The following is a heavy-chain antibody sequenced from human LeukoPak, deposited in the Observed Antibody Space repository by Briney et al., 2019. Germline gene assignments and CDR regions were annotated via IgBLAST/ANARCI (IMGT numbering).Heavy chain of an antibody. Sequence: RGSLRLSCAASGFTFSSYEMNWVRQAPGKGLEWVSYISSSSSYIYYADSVKGRFTISRDNAKNSLYLQMNSLRAEDTAVYYCASGMVRGVIMTDYWGKGTIVTASS. CDR3: ASGMVRGVIMTDY. CDR1: GFTFSSYE. V-gene: IGHV3-21*05. D-gene: IGHD3-10*01. CDR2: ISSSSSYI. J-gene: IGHJ4*02.